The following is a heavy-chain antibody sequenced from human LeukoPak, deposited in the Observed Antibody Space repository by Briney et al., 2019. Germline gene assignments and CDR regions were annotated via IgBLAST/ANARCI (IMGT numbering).Heavy chain of an antibody. CDR2: ISGSGGST. Sequence: GGSLRLSCAASGFTFSSYAMSWVRHAPGKGLELVSAISGSGGSTYYADSVKGRFTISRDNSKNTLYLQMNSLRAEDTAVYYCAKDYDGVPFDYWGQGTLVTVSS. CDR1: GFTFSSYA. D-gene: IGHD4-17*01. V-gene: IGHV3-23*01. J-gene: IGHJ4*02. CDR3: AKDYDGVPFDY.